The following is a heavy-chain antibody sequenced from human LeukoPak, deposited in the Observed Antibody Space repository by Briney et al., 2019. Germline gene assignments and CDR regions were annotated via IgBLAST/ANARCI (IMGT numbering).Heavy chain of an antibody. CDR3: ARARRSYYYFDY. V-gene: IGHV3-11*01. D-gene: IGHD1-26*01. Sequence: GGSLRLSCAASGFTFSDYYMSWIRQAPGKGLEWVPYISSSGSTIYYADSVKGRFTISRDHAKNSLYLQMNSLRAEDTAVYYCARARRSYYYFDYWGQGTLVTVSS. J-gene: IGHJ4*02. CDR1: GFTFSDYY. CDR2: ISSSGSTI.